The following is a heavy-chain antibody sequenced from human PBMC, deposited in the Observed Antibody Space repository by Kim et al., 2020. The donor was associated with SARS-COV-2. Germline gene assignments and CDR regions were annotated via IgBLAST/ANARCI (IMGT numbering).Heavy chain of an antibody. D-gene: IGHD3-22*01. J-gene: IGHJ3*02. CDR3: ITMIVVVISRNDAFDI. Sequence: GKGRCTISRDNSKNTLYLQMNSLRAEDTAVYYCITMIVVVISRNDAFDIWGQGTMVTVSS. V-gene: IGHV3-23*01.